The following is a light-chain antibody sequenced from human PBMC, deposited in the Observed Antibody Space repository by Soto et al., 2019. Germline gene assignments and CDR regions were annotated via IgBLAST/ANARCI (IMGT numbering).Light chain of an antibody. CDR1: SSNIGSNF. V-gene: IGLV1-47*02. J-gene: IGLJ2*01. Sequence: QSVLTQPASASGTPGQWLTISCSGSSSNIGSNFVSWYQQLPGTAPKLLIYSNNQRPPGVPDRFSGSKYGTSASLSISGLRSEDEADYYCAAWDDRLSGVIFVGGTQLTVL. CDR3: AAWDDRLSGVI. CDR2: SNN.